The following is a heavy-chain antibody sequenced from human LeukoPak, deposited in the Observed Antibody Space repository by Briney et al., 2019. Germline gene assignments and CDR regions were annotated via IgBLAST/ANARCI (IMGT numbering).Heavy chain of an antibody. V-gene: IGHV3-23*01. CDR1: GFTFGSYA. CDR3: ARGHSGWYDY. D-gene: IGHD6-19*01. CDR2: ISGSGGST. Sequence: GGSLRLSCAASGFTFGSYAMSWVRQAPGKGLEWVSAISGSGGSTYYADSVKGRFTISRDNSKNTLYLQMNSLRAEDTAVYYCARGHSGWYDYWGQGTLVTVPS. J-gene: IGHJ4*02.